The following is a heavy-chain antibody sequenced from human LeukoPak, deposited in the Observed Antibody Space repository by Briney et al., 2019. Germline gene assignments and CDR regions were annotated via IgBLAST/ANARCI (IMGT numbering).Heavy chain of an antibody. V-gene: IGHV4-34*01. CDR1: GGSFSGYY. CDR3: ARIRSWGDRFFDN. D-gene: IGHD3-16*01. CDR2: INHTGNT. J-gene: IGHJ4*02. Sequence: SETLSLTCAVYGGSFSGYYWSWIRQPPGKGLEWIGEINHTGNTGYNPSLKSRVTISLDTSKNQFSLRLSSVTAADTAVYYCARIRSWGDRFFDNWGQGTLVTVSS.